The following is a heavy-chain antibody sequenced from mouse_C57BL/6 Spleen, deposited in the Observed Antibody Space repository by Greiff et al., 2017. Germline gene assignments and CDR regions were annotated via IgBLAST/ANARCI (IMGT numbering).Heavy chain of an antibody. CDR1: GYAFSSSW. J-gene: IGHJ1*03. V-gene: IGHV1-82*01. CDR2: IYPGDGDT. D-gene: IGHD2-4*01. CDR3: ARERGYYDYDGYFDV. Sequence: VQGVESGPELVKPGASVKISCKASGYAFSSSWMNWVKQRPGKGLEWIGRIYPGDGDTNYNGKFKGKATLTADKSSSTAYMQLSSLTSEDSAVYFCARERGYYDYDGYFDVWGTGTTVTVSS.